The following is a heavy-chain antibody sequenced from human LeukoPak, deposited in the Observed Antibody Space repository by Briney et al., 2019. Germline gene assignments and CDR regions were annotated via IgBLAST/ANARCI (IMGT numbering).Heavy chain of an antibody. V-gene: IGHV4-34*03. J-gene: IGHJ4*02. D-gene: IGHD3-22*01. CDR2: IHHSGST. CDR3: TTYYYDSSGYYAPD. Sequence: SETLSLTCTVSGGSISSYYWSWVRQSPGKGLEWIGEIHHSGSTNYNPSLKSRVTISVDKSKNQFSLKLSSVTAADTAVYYCTTYYYDSSGYYAPDWGQGTLVTVSS. CDR1: GGSISSYY.